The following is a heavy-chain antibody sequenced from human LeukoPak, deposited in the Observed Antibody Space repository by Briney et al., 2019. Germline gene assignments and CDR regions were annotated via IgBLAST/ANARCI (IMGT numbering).Heavy chain of an antibody. CDR1: GFTFSNYW. D-gene: IGHD3-16*01. V-gene: IGHV3-74*01. CDR2: INSGGQRT. CDR3: ARVSCADLCASRDWYFDL. J-gene: IGHJ2*01. Sequence: GGSLRLSCAASGFTFSNYWMHWVRQPPGKGLVWVSRINSGGQRTHYADSVKGRFTISRDNAKNTLYLQMNSLRADDTAVYYCARVSCADLCASRDWYFDLWGRGTLVSVSS.